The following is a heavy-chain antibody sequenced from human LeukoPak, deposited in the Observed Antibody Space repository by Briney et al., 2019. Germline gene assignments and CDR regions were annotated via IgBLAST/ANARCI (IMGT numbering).Heavy chain of an antibody. CDR2: IYWNDEK. CDR1: GFSLSTSGVG. D-gene: IGHD5-18*01. Sequence: SGPTLVKPTQTLTLTCTFSGFSLSTSGVGVGWIRQPPGKALEWLALIYWNDEKRYSPSLKSRLTITKDTSKNQVVLTMTNMDPVDTATYYCAHRGYSYGYEYFQHWGQGTLVTVSS. CDR3: AHRGYSYGYEYFQH. V-gene: IGHV2-5*01. J-gene: IGHJ1*01.